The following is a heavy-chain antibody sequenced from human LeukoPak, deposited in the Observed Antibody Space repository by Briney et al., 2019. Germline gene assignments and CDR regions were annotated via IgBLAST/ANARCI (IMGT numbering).Heavy chain of an antibody. V-gene: IGHV3-30*04. Sequence: GRSLRLSCAASGFTFSSYAMHWVRQAPGKGLEWVAVISYDGSNKYYADSVKGRFTITRDNSKNTLYLQMNSLRLEDMALYYCAKPGGSGVDYWGRGTRVTVSS. J-gene: IGHJ4*02. D-gene: IGHD1-26*01. CDR1: GFTFSSYA. CDR3: AKPGGSGVDY. CDR2: ISYDGSNK.